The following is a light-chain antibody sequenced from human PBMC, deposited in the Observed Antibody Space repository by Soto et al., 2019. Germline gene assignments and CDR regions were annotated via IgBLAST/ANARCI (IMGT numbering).Light chain of an antibody. J-gene: IGKJ1*01. CDR1: QSVRSN. CDR3: QQRSNWPWT. Sequence: EIVLTQSPATLSLCPGERATLSCRASQSVRSNLAWYQQKPGQAPRLLIYDASNRATGIPGRFSGSGSGTDFTLTITNLEPEDFAVYYCQQRSNWPWTFGQGAKVEIK. CDR2: DAS. V-gene: IGKV3-11*01.